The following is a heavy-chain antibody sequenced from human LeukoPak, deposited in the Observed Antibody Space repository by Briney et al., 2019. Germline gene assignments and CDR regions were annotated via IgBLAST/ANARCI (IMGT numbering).Heavy chain of an antibody. D-gene: IGHD3-3*01. V-gene: IGHV4-59*12. CDR1: GGSISSYY. J-gene: IGHJ6*03. CDR2: IYHSGST. Sequence: SETLSLTCTVSGGSISSYYWSWIRQPPGKGLEWIGYIYHSGSTYYNPSLKSRVTISVDRSKNQFSLKLSSVTAADTAVYYCASGRDFWSGYSAIDYYYYYMDVWGKGTTVTVSS. CDR3: ASGRDFWSGYSAIDYYYYYMDV.